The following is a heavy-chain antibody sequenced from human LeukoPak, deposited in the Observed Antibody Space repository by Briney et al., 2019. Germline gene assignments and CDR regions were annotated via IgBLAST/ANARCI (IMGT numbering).Heavy chain of an antibody. V-gene: IGHV1-18*01. CDR3: ARDHARYGSGSWPYNY. J-gene: IGHJ4*02. CDR2: ISAYNGNT. D-gene: IGHD3-10*01. CDR1: GYTFTSYG. Sequence: GASVKVSCKASGYTFTSYGISWVRQAPGQGLEWTGWISAYNGNTNYAQRLQGRVTMTTDTSTSTAYMELRSLRSDDTAVYYCARDHARYGSGSWPYNYWGEGRQVTVSS.